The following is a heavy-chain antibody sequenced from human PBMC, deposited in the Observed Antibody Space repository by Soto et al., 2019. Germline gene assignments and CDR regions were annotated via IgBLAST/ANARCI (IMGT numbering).Heavy chain of an antibody. Sequence: PGGSLRLSCAASGFTFSSYWMSWVRQAPGKGLEWVANIKQDGSEKYYVDSVKGRFTISRDNAKNSLYLQMNSLRAEDTAVYYRARPLISSYYDFWSGYGYYFDYWGQGTLVTVSS. CDR3: ARPLISSYYDFWSGYGYYFDY. CDR2: IKQDGSEK. CDR1: GFTFSSYW. V-gene: IGHV3-7*01. J-gene: IGHJ4*02. D-gene: IGHD3-3*01.